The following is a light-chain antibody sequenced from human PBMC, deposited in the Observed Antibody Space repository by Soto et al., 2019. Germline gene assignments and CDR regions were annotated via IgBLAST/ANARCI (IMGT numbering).Light chain of an antibody. CDR1: QSISSY. CDR2: AAS. Sequence: IQMTQSSSSLSASVGDRVTITSRASQSISSYLNWYQQKPGKAPKLLIYAASSLQSGVPSRFSGIGSGTDFSLPISSLQTADFATYYCQQSYSTPPWTFGQGTKVDIK. CDR3: QQSYSTPPWT. V-gene: IGKV1-39*01. J-gene: IGKJ1*01.